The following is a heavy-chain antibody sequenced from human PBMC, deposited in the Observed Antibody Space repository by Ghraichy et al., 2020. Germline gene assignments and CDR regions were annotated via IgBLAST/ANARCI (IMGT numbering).Heavy chain of an antibody. J-gene: IGHJ5*02. D-gene: IGHD5-24*01. V-gene: IGHV1-18*01. Sequence: ASVKVSCKTSGYTFNTFGITWVRQAPGQGLEWLGWISTYNGDTRSARKLQGRVTMTTDTSTSTAYMELRSLRPDDTGVYYCARDPNIEMGAATPPNFYEWFDPWGQGTLVTVSS. CDR3: ARDPNIEMGAATPPNFYEWFDP. CDR1: GYTFNTFG. CDR2: ISTYNGDT.